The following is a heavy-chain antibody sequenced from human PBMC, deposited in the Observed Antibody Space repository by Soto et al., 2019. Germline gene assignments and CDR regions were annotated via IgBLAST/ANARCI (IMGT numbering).Heavy chain of an antibody. V-gene: IGHV3-30*18. Sequence: GGSLRLSCAASGFTFSSYGMHWVRQAPGKGLEWVAVISYDGSNKYYADSVKGRFTISRDNSKNTLYLQMNSLRAEDTAVYYCAKDQGVWITGTTYYYYGMDVWGQGTTVTVSS. J-gene: IGHJ6*02. CDR3: AKDQGVWITGTTYYYYGMDV. CDR2: ISYDGSNK. D-gene: IGHD1-20*01. CDR1: GFTFSSYG.